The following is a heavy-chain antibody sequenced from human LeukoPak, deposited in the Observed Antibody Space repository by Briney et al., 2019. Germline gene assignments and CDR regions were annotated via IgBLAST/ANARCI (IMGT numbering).Heavy chain of an antibody. CDR1: GFTFSSYW. J-gene: IGHJ6*03. CDR3: ARAAYCSGGSCFPDYYMDV. D-gene: IGHD2-15*01. CDR2: IKQDGSEK. V-gene: IGHV3-7*01. Sequence: PGGSLRLSCAASGFTFSSYWMSWVRQAPGKGLEWVANIKQDGSEKYYVDSVKGRFTISRDNAKNSLYLQMNSLRAEDTAVYYCARAAYCSGGSCFPDYYMDVWGKGTTVTVSS.